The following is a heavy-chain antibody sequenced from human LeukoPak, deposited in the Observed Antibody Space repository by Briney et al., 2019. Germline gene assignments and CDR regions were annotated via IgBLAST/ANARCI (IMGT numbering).Heavy chain of an antibody. V-gene: IGHV4-59*01. CDR2: IYYSRST. CDR1: GGSISSYY. Sequence: SETLSLTCTVSGGSISSYYWSWIRQPPGKGLEWIGYIYYSRSTNYNPSLKSRVTISVDTSKNQFSLKLSSVTAADTAVYYCARASKQAYYFDYWGQGTLVTVSS. CDR3: ARASKQAYYFDY. J-gene: IGHJ4*02.